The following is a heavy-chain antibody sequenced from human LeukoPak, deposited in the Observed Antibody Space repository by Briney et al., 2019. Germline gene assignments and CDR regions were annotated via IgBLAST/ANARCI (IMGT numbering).Heavy chain of an antibody. D-gene: IGHD6-13*01. CDR2: VHDTGGT. CDR1: GGSISGSY. CDR3: AREIPAAGRFDY. V-gene: IGHV4-59*01. Sequence: SETLSLTCTVSGGSISGSYWNWVRQPPGKGLEWIGYVHDTGGTNYNPSLKSRVTMSVDTSKNHFSLKLRSVTAADTAVYYCAREIPAAGRFDYWGQGTLVTVSS. J-gene: IGHJ4*02.